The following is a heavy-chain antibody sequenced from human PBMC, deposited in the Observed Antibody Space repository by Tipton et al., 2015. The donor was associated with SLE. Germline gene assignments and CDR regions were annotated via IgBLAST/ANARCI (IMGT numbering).Heavy chain of an antibody. J-gene: IGHJ6*03. CDR1: GGSISSRSYY. CDR2: IYYSGST. Sequence: TLSLTCTVSGGSISSRSYYWGWIRQPPGKGLEWIGMIYYSGSTYYNPSLKSRVTISVDTSKNQFSLKLSSVTAADTAVYYCARGVAGYFMYCYMDVWGKGTTVTISS. CDR3: ARGVAGYFMYCYMDV. V-gene: IGHV4-39*01. D-gene: IGHD5-18*01.